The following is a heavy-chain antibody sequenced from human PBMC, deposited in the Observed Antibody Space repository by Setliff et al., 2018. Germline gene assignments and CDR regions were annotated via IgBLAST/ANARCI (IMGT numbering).Heavy chain of an antibody. D-gene: IGHD2-2*01. J-gene: IGHJ5*02. CDR1: GYSFTVFG. CDR2: ISPYYGST. V-gene: IGHV1-18*01. CDR3: ARAPLMVVVPPDAHRFDP. Sequence: ASVKVSCKTSGYSFTVFGISWVRQAPGQGLEWMGWISPYYGSTDYAQKFQGRVTMTTDTSTSTAYMELRNLRSDDTALYYCARAPLMVVVPPDAHRFDPWGQGTLVTVSS.